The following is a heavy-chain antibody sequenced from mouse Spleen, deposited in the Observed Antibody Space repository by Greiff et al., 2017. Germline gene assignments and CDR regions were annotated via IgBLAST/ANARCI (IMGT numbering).Heavy chain of an antibody. Sequence: EVKLMESGGGLVQPGGSLKLSCATSGFTFSDYYMYWVRQTPEKRLEWVAYISNGGGSTYYPDTVKGRFTISRDNAKNTLYLQMSRLKSEDTAMYYCARQGYGYAMDYWGQGTSVTVSS. D-gene: IGHD2-2*01. CDR1: GFTFSDYY. J-gene: IGHJ4*01. CDR2: ISNGGGST. CDR3: ARQGYGYAMDY. V-gene: IGHV5-12*02.